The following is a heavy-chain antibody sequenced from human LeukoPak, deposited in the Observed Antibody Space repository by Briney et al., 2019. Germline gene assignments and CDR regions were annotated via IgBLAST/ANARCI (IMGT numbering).Heavy chain of an antibody. CDR1: GGSISSGDYY. CDR2: IYYSGST. J-gene: IGHJ5*02. V-gene: IGHV4-30-4*01. D-gene: IGHD6-19*01. Sequence: SSETLSLTCTVSGGSISSGDYYWSWIRQPPGKGLEWIGYIYYSGSTYYNPSLKSRVTMSVDTSKNQFSLKLSSVTAADTAVYYCARGMEQQWLVHDVRFDPWGQGTLVTVSS. CDR3: ARGMEQQWLVHDVRFDP.